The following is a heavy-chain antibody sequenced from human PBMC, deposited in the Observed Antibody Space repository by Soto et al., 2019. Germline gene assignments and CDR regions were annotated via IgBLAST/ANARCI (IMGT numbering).Heavy chain of an antibody. Sequence: EVQLLESGGGLVQPGGSLRLSCAASGFTFSSYAMSWVRQAPGKGLEWVSAISGSGGRTYYADSVKGRFTISRDNSKNTLYLQMNSLRAEDTAVYYCAKDRWLRSFNYYSRQAHDYWGQGTLVTVSS. CDR3: AKDRWLRSFNYYSRQAHDY. CDR1: GFTFSSYA. D-gene: IGHD3-22*01. J-gene: IGHJ4*02. CDR2: ISGSGGRT. V-gene: IGHV3-23*01.